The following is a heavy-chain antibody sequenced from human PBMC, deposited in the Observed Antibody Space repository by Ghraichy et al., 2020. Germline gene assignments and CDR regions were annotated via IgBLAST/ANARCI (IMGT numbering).Heavy chain of an antibody. CDR3: AREGGFWSGYYNYNWFDP. D-gene: IGHD3-3*01. CDR1: GFTFSSYW. CDR2: INSDGSST. Sequence: GGSLRLSCAASGFTFSSYWMHWIRQAPGKGLVWVSRINSDGSSTSYADSVKGRFTISRDNAKNTLYLQMNSLRAEDTAVYYCAREGGFWSGYYNYNWFDPWGQGTLVTVSS. J-gene: IGHJ5*02. V-gene: IGHV3-74*01.